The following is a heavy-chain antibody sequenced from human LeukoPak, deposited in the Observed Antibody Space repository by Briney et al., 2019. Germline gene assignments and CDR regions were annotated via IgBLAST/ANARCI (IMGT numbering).Heavy chain of an antibody. D-gene: IGHD3-3*01. CDR1: GFTFSSYA. Sequence: GGSLRLSCAASGFTFSSYAMSWVRQAPGKGLEWVSAISGSGGSTYYADSVKGRFTISRDNSKNTLYLQMNSLRAEDTAVYYCAREKKTEWTTGAFDMWVQGTMVIVSS. CDR2: ISGSGGST. CDR3: AREKKTEWTTGAFDM. J-gene: IGHJ3*02. V-gene: IGHV3-23*01.